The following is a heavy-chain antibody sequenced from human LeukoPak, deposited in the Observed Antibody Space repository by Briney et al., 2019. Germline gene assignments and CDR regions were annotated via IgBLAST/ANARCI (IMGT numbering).Heavy chain of an antibody. J-gene: IGHJ6*03. CDR1: GFTFSSYS. Sequence: GGSLRLSCAASGFTFSSYSMNWVRQAPGKGLEWVSYISSSSSTIYYADSVKGRFTISRDNAKNSLYLQMNSLRAEDTAVYYCARDSDGYMDVWGKGTTVTASS. CDR2: ISSSSSTI. CDR3: ARDSDGYMDV. V-gene: IGHV3-48*01.